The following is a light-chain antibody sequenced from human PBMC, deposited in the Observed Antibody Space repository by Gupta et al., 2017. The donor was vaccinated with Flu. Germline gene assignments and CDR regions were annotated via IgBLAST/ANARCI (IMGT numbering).Light chain of an antibody. CDR3: QHWSGSSWT. CDR2: GAS. CDR1: QRIRSKY. J-gene: IGKJ1*01. V-gene: IGKV3-20*01. Sequence: GTLFLAPGESGAPSCRARQRIRSKYLAWYQQKPGQAPRLIIYGASSRANGIPDRFSGSGYGTEFTLTISRREPEDFAVYYCQHWSGSSWTFGQGTKVEIK.